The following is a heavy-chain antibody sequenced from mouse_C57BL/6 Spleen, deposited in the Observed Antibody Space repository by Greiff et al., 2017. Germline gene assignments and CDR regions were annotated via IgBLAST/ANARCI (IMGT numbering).Heavy chain of an antibody. D-gene: IGHD2-5*01. V-gene: IGHV1-76*01. J-gene: IGHJ3*01. CDR1: GYTFTDYY. Sequence: QVQLQQSGAELVRPGASVKLSCKASGYTFTDYYINWVKQRPGQGLEWIARIYPGSGNTYYNEKFKGKATLTAEKSSSTAYMQLSSLTSEDSAVYFCAREGDSNYGFAYWGQGTLVTVSA. CDR3: AREGDSNYGFAY. CDR2: IYPGSGNT.